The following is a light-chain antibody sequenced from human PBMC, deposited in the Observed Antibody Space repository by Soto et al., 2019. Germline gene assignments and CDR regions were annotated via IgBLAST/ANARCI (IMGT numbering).Light chain of an antibody. CDR2: DDS. J-gene: IGLJ2*01. V-gene: IGLV3-21*02. CDR3: QVWDSSSDHVI. CDR1: VIGSIS. Sequence: SYELTQPPSVSVAPGQTASITCGGNVIGSISVHWYQQKPGQAPVLVVFDDSDRPSGIPERFSGSNSRNTATPTISRVEAGDEADYYCQVWDSSSDHVIFGGGTKLTVL.